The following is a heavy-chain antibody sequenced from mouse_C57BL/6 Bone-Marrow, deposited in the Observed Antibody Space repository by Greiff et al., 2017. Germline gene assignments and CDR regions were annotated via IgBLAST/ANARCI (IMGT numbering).Heavy chain of an antibody. D-gene: IGHD2-5*01. Sequence: QVQLQQSGAELVRPGASVTLSCKASGYTFTDYEMHWVKQTPVHGLEWIGAIDPETGGTAYNQKFKGKAILTADKSSITAYMELRSLTSEDSAVYYCTSKKTSYYSNKVYYAMDDWGKGTSVTVSS. CDR2: IDPETGGT. J-gene: IGHJ4*01. CDR1: GYTFTDYE. V-gene: IGHV1-15*01. CDR3: TSKKTSYYSNKVYYAMDD.